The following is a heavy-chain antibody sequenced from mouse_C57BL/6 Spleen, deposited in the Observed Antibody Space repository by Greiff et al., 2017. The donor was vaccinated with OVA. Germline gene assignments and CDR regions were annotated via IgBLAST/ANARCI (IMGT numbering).Heavy chain of an antibody. V-gene: IGHV1-55*01. CDR3: ARNGGYDYDWFAY. D-gene: IGHD2-4*01. Sequence: QVQLQQPGAELVKPGASVKMSCKASGYTFTSYWITWVKQRPGQGLEWIGDIYPGSGSTNYNEKFKSKATLTVDTSSSTAYMQLSSLTSEDSAVYYCARNGGYDYDWFAYWGQGTLVTVSA. J-gene: IGHJ3*01. CDR1: GYTFTSYW. CDR2: IYPGSGST.